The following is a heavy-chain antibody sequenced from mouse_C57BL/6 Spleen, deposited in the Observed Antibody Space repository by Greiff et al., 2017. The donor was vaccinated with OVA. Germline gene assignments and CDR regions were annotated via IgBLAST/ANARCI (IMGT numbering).Heavy chain of an antibody. Sequence: EVKLMESGGGLVQPGGSMKLSCVASGFTFSNYWMNWVRQSPEKGLEWVAQIRLKSDNYATHYAESVKGRFTISRDDSKSSFYLQMNNLRAEDTVIYYCTETGTEGAYWGQGTLVTVSA. CDR2: IRLKSDNYAT. CDR1: GFTFSNYW. CDR3: TETGTEGAY. J-gene: IGHJ3*01. D-gene: IGHD4-1*01. V-gene: IGHV6-3*01.